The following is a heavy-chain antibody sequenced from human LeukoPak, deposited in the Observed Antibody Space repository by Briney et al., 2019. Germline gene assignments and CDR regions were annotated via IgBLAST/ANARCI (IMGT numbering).Heavy chain of an antibody. J-gene: IGHJ4*02. CDR3: ARGAQRVLRYFDWLPFAPFDY. Sequence: ASVKVSCKASGYTFTSYGISWVRQAPGQGLEWMGWISAYNGNTNYAQKLQGRVTMTTDTSTSTAYMELRSLRSDDTAVYYCARGAQRVLRYFDWLPFAPFDYWGQGTLVTVSS. D-gene: IGHD3-9*01. CDR2: ISAYNGNT. CDR1: GYTFTSYG. V-gene: IGHV1-18*01.